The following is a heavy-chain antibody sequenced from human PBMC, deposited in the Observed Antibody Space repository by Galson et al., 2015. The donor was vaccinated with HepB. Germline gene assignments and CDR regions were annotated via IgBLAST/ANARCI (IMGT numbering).Heavy chain of an antibody. Sequence: SLRLSCAASGFTFSSYAMHWVRQAPGKGLEWVAVISYDGSNKYYADSVKGRFTISRDNSKNTLYLQMNSLRAEDTAVYYCARDCPSYWYFDPWGRGTLVTVSS. V-gene: IGHV3-30-3*01. J-gene: IGHJ2*01. CDR3: ARDCPSYWYFDP. CDR2: ISYDGSNK. CDR1: GFTFSSYA.